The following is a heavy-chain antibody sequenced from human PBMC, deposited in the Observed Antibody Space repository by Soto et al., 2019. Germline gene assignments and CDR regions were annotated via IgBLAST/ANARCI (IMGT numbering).Heavy chain of an antibody. V-gene: IGHV4-30-4*01. Sequence: PSQTLSLTCIVSGGSLSRGDYYWSGSCQRPGKGLEWIGYMCDSGSTCYTPALKSRVTISVDTSKDQFSLKLSSVTAADTAVYYCASEHLDYSNYDGYYYGMDVWGQGTTVTVSS. CDR3: ASEHLDYSNYDGYYYGMDV. CDR2: MCDSGST. CDR1: GGSLSRGDYY. J-gene: IGHJ6*02. D-gene: IGHD4-4*01.